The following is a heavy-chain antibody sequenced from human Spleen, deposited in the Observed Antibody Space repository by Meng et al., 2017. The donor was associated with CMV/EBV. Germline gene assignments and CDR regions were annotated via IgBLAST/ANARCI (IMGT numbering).Heavy chain of an antibody. CDR2: INSDGSST. V-gene: IGHV3-74*01. J-gene: IGHJ5*02. CDR1: GFTFSRYW. CDR3: ARGPGARFDP. Sequence: GESLKISCAASGFTFSRYWMHWVRQAPGKGLVWVSRINSDGSSTSYADSVKGRFTISRDNAKNTLYLQMNSLRAEDTAVYYCARGPGARFDPWGQGTLVTVSS. D-gene: IGHD1-26*01.